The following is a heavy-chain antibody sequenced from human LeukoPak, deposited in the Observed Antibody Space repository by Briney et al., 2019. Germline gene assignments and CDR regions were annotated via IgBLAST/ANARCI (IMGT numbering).Heavy chain of an antibody. V-gene: IGHV5-51*01. Sequence: GESLENSCKGSGYSNTSYWIGWVRQIPGKGLEWMGISYPGDSDTRYSPSFQGQVTISADKSISTAYLQWSSLKASDTAMYYCARVYYYDSSGYYAHFDYWGQGTLVTVSS. D-gene: IGHD3-22*01. CDR2: SYPGDSDT. CDR1: GYSNTSYW. CDR3: ARVYYYDSSGYYAHFDY. J-gene: IGHJ4*02.